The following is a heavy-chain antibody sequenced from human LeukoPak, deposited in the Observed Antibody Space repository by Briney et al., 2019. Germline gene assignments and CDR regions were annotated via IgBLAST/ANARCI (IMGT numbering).Heavy chain of an antibody. CDR3: ARACEPGMAVAAGYYYYGMDV. CDR1: GFTFSSYW. Sequence: PGGSVRLSCAASGFTFSSYWMHWVRQAPGKGLVWVSRINSDGSSTSYADSVKGRFTISRDKAKNTLYLQMNSLTAEDTSVYYCARACEPGMAVAAGYYYYGMDVWGRGTTVRVSS. V-gene: IGHV3-74*01. J-gene: IGHJ6*02. CDR2: INSDGSST. D-gene: IGHD6-19*01.